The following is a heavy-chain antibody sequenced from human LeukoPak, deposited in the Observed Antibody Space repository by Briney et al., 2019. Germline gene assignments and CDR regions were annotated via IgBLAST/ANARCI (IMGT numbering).Heavy chain of an antibody. CDR1: GGSISSGVYY. J-gene: IGHJ4*02. D-gene: IGHD1-1*01. Sequence: PSETLSLTCTVSGGSISSGVYYWGWIRQSPGKGLEWIGTIYYIGNTYYNPSLQSRVTISVDTSKNQFSLKLTSVTAADTAVFYCARLLYNWNGIDYWGQGTLVTVSS. CDR2: IYYIGNT. V-gene: IGHV4-39*01. CDR3: ARLLYNWNGIDY.